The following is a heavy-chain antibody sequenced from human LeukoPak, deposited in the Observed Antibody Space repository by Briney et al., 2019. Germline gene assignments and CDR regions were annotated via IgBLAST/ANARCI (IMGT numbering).Heavy chain of an antibody. CDR3: AKNHGLGNDCSGGSCYSDYYYYMDV. Sequence: QAGGSLRLSCAASGFTFSSYGMSWVRQAPGKGLEWVSAISGSGGSTYYADSVKGRFTISRDNSKNTLYLQMNSLRAEDTAVYYCAKNHGLGNDCSGGSCYSDYYYYMDVWGKGTTVTISS. J-gene: IGHJ6*03. V-gene: IGHV3-23*01. D-gene: IGHD2-15*01. CDR2: ISGSGGST. CDR1: GFTFSSYG.